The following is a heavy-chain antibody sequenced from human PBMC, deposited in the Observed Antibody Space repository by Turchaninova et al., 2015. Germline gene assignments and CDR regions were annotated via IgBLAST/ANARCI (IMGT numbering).Heavy chain of an antibody. CDR3: ASDIVVVVAAGYYYYGMDV. CDR2: IIPIFGTA. Sequence: APGGPVSGESIGWGRKAPGKGLEWMGGIIPIFGTANYAQKFQGRVTITADESTSTAYMELSSLRSEDTAVYYCASDIVVVVAAGYYYYGMDVWGQGTTVTVSS. J-gene: IGHJ6*02. CDR1: GGPVSGES. D-gene: IGHD2-15*01. V-gene: IGHV1-69*01.